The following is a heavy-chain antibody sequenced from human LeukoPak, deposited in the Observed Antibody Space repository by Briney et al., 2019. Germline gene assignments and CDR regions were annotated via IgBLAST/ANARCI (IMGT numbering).Heavy chain of an antibody. D-gene: IGHD1-26*01. CDR3: AKDVGKWESLHFFDY. CDR1: GFTFSTNA. J-gene: IGHJ4*02. Sequence: GGSLRFSCLTSGFTFSTNAMSWVRQAPGKGLEWVSGISGSGASTYYADSVTGRFTISRDNSRNTLYLQMNSLRGDDTAVYYCAKDVGKWESLHFFDYWGQGTLVTVSS. V-gene: IGHV3-23*01. CDR2: ISGSGAST.